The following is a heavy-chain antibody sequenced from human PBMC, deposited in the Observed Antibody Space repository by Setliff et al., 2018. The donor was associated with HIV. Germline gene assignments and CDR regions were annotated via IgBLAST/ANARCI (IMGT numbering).Heavy chain of an antibody. V-gene: IGHV1-69*10. CDR1: GGTFTNSA. CDR3: VRRATAAEVFDY. D-gene: IGHD6-13*01. Sequence: SVKVSCKASGGTFTNSAIGWVRQAPGQGLEWMGAIVPILGIANSAQKFQGRLTITRDTSANTAYMELSNLRSEDTAVYYCVRRATAAEVFDYWGQGTLVTVS. J-gene: IGHJ4*02. CDR2: IVPILGIA.